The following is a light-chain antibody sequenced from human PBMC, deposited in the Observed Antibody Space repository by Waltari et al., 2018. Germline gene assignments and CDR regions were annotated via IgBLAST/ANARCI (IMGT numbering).Light chain of an antibody. Sequence: DFQMTQSPSSLSASLGDTVTITCRASQSIGSFSNWFQHKPGKAPKLLIYASSTLQSGVPSRFSGGGSGTDFTLTISSLRPEDFATYYCQQRGAFGQGTKLEV. CDR1: QSIGSF. V-gene: IGKV1-39*01. J-gene: IGKJ2*01. CDR3: QQRGA. CDR2: ASS.